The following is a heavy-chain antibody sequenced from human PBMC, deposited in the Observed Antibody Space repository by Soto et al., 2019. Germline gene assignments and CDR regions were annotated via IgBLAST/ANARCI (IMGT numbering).Heavy chain of an antibody. CDR3: TRRFSDGWYSDY. CDR1: GFIFSGYG. CDR2: IWCDGSNE. Sequence: QVQLVESGGGVVQPGRSLRLSCAASGFIFSGYGRHWVRQAPGKGLEWVAVIWCDGSNENYADSVKGRFTISRDNSKNTLYLQMTSLRAEDTAVYYCTRRFSDGWYSDYWGQGTLVTVSS. J-gene: IGHJ4*02. V-gene: IGHV3-33*01. D-gene: IGHD6-19*01.